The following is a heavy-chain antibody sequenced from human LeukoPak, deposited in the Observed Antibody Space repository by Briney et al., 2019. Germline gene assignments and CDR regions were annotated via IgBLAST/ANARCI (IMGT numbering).Heavy chain of an antibody. D-gene: IGHD1-26*01. CDR1: GASISSYY. CDR2: IYTSGST. Sequence: SQTLSLTCTVSGASISSYYWSWIRQPAGKGLEWIGRIYTSGSTNYNPSLKSRVTMSVDTSKNQFSLKLSSVTAADTAVYYCATQGSGSWDYFDYWGQGTLVTVSS. CDR3: ATQGSGSWDYFDY. V-gene: IGHV4-4*07. J-gene: IGHJ4*02.